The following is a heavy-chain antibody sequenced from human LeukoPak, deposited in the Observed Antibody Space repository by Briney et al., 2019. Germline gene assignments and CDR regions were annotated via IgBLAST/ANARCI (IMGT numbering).Heavy chain of an antibody. Sequence: SETLSLTCTVSGGSIGSYFWSRIRQPAGKGLEWIGRISTSGSTSYKSSLKSRVTMSIDTSKNQFSLKLTSVTAADTAVYYCARDGLDYYDSSGIDYWGQGTLVTVSS. J-gene: IGHJ4*02. D-gene: IGHD3-22*01. CDR1: GGSIGSYF. V-gene: IGHV4-4*07. CDR3: ARDGLDYYDSSGIDY. CDR2: ISTSGST.